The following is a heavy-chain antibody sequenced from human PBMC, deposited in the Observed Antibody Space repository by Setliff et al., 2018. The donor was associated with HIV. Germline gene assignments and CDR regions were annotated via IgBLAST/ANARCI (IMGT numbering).Heavy chain of an antibody. J-gene: IGHJ5*02. Sequence: KSSETLSLTCTVSGGSISSGGYYWSWIRRHPGKGLEWIGCIYYSGSTYYNPSLKSRVTISVDTSKNQFSLKLSSVTAADTAVYYCARLLSYSSSNWFDPWGQGTLVTVSS. D-gene: IGHD6-6*01. CDR1: GGSISSGGYY. CDR3: ARLLSYSSSNWFDP. CDR2: IYYSGST. V-gene: IGHV4-39*01.